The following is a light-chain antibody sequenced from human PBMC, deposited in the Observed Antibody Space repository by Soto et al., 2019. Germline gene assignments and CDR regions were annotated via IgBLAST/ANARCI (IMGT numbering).Light chain of an antibody. CDR3: QQYGSSPGYT. CDR1: QSVSSSY. J-gene: IGKJ2*01. CDR2: GAS. Sequence: EIVLTQSPGTLSLSPGERATLSCRASQSVSSSYLTWYQQKPGQAPRLLLYGASSRATGIPDRFSGSGSGTAFTLTISRLEPEDFAVYYCQQYGSSPGYTFGQGTKLEIK. V-gene: IGKV3-20*01.